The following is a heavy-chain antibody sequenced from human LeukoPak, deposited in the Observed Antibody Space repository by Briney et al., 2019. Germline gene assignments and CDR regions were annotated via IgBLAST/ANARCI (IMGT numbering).Heavy chain of an antibody. D-gene: IGHD6-19*01. CDR2: IYYSGST. Sequence: SETLSLTCTVSGGSVSSGSYYWSWIRQPPGKGLEWIGYIYYSGSTNYNPSLKSRITISVYTSKNQFSLKLSSVNAAGTAVYYCARNLVSRGWYQFGAFDFWGPGTKVTVSS. CDR1: GGSVSSGSYY. CDR3: ARNLVSRGWYQFGAFDF. J-gene: IGHJ3*01. V-gene: IGHV4-61*01.